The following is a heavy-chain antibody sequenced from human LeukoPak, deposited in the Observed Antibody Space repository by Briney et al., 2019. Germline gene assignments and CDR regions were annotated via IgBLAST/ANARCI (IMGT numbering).Heavy chain of an antibody. Sequence: PSETLSLTCAVYGGSFSGYYWSWIRQPPGKGLEGIGEINHSGSTNYNPSLKSRVTISVDTSKNQFSLKLSSVTAADTAVYYCARSGSRSSSWYFWGQGTLVTVSS. CDR2: INHSGST. V-gene: IGHV4-34*01. J-gene: IGHJ4*02. D-gene: IGHD6-13*01. CDR1: GGSFSGYY. CDR3: ARSGSRSSSWYF.